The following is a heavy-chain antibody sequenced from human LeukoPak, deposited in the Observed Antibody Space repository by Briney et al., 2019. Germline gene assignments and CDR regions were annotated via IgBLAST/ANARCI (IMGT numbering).Heavy chain of an antibody. CDR3: ATESSLSN. J-gene: IGHJ4*02. CDR2: ISYDGTYA. D-gene: IGHD2/OR15-2a*01. CDR1: GLTFSSLA. Sequence: PGGSLRLSCVASGLTFSSLAMDWVRQAPGKGLEWVGDISYDGTYASYAGPVRGRFTISRGNSKNTLYLQMSSLGTEDTAVYYCATESSLSNWGLGTLVTVSS. V-gene: IGHV3-30*04.